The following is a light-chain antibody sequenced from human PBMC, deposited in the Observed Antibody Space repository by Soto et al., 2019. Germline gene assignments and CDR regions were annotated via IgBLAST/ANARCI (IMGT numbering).Light chain of an antibody. Sequence: ETVLTQSPATLSVSPCERATLSCSASRRVSSNLAWYQQKSGQAPRLLIYGASTRATGIPARFSGSGSGTEFTLTISSLQSEDFAVYYCQQYNNWPPWTFGQGTKVDIK. CDR2: GAS. V-gene: IGKV3-15*01. CDR1: RRVSSN. CDR3: QQYNNWPPWT. J-gene: IGKJ1*01.